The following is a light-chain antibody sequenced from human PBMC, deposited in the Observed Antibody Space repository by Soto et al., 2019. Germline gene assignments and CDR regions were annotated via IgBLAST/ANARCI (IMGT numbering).Light chain of an antibody. V-gene: IGKV1-5*01. Sequence: DIQMTQSPSTLSGSVGDRVTITCRASQTISSWLAWYQQKPGKAPKLLIYAASTLQSGVPSRFSGSGSGTDFTLTISSLQPDDLATYYCQQYNLYWTFGQGTKVDIK. CDR3: QQYNLYWT. CDR1: QTISSW. J-gene: IGKJ1*01. CDR2: AAS.